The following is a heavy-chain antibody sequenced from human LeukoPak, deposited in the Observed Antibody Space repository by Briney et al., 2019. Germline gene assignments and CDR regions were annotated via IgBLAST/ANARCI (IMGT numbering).Heavy chain of an antibody. D-gene: IGHD2-15*01. Sequence: GGSLRLSCAASGLTFSDFWMHWVRQPPGKGLVWVALVKGDGRTTIYADSVKGRFTISRDNSKDTLSLQMNSLRAEDTAVYYCAKISWDGRGTFYWGQGTLVTVSS. CDR1: GLTFSDFW. CDR3: AKISWDGRGTFY. J-gene: IGHJ4*02. V-gene: IGHV3-74*01. CDR2: VKGDGRTT.